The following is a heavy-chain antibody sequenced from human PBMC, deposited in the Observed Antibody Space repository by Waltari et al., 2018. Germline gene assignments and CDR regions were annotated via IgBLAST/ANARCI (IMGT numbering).Heavy chain of an antibody. CDR2: IDPEDGET. Sequence: EVQLLQSGAELVKPGTTVKISCKVSGYSFSDYYIHWVQQAPGKGLQWMGLIDPEDGETIYAVNFRDTITLTADTSTNTAYLELNNVSSQDTAVFYCATALGDNISASRAFEIWGQGTMITVAS. V-gene: IGHV1-69-2*01. D-gene: IGHD1-20*01. CDR1: GYSFSDYY. J-gene: IGHJ3*02. CDR3: ATALGDNISASRAFEI.